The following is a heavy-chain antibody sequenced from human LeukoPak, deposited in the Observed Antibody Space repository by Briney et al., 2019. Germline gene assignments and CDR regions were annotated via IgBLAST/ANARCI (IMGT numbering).Heavy chain of an antibody. CDR2: ISGSGGST. V-gene: IGHV3-23*01. D-gene: IGHD6-6*01. CDR3: AKDSRSGSSSPDY. Sequence: SGGSLRLSCVASGFTFSDYAMTWVRQAPGKGLEWISAISGSGGSTYYADSVEGRFSISRDNSRNMLFLRMNSLRAEDSAVYYCAKDSRSGSSSPDYWGQGALVIVSS. J-gene: IGHJ4*02. CDR1: GFTFSDYA.